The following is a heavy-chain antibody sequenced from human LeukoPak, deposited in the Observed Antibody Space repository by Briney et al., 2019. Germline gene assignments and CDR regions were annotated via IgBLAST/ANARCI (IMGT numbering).Heavy chain of an antibody. Sequence: PSETLSLTCAVYGGSFSGYYWSWIRQPPGRGLEWIGEINHSGSTNYNPSLKSRVTISVDTSKNQFSLKLSSVTAADTAVYYCARGLKFPSYFDYWGQGTLVTVSS. J-gene: IGHJ4*02. CDR2: INHSGST. CDR1: GGSFSGYY. CDR3: ARGLKFPSYFDY. V-gene: IGHV4-34*01.